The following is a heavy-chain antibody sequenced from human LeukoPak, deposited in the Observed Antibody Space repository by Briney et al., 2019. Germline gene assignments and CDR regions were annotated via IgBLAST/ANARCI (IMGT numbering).Heavy chain of an antibody. Sequence: SETLSLTCTVSDGSITNYDWSWVRQPPGKGLEWIASGDYSGGTYYNPSLESRVAISVDMSKNQFSLKLISVTGADTAVYYCAGRGYSYGSPDYWGQGTLVTVSS. D-gene: IGHD5-18*01. CDR1: DGSITNYD. J-gene: IGHJ4*02. CDR3: AGRGYSYGSPDY. V-gene: IGHV4-59*12. CDR2: GDYSGGT.